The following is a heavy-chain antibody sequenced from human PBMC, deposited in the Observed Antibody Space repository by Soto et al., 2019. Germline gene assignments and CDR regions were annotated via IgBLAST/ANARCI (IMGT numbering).Heavy chain of an antibody. J-gene: IGHJ4*02. V-gene: IGHV4-31*03. CDR3: AREGGGERGLFDY. D-gene: IGHD1-1*01. Sequence: QVQLQESGPGLVKPSQTLSLTCTVSGDSISSGGYYWGWIRQHPGKGLEWIGYIFYSGSTHYNPSLKSRISISESTSKNQFPLKWSSVPCPDVAVYYRAREGGGERGLFDYWGQGSLVTVSS. CDR2: IFYSGST. CDR1: GDSISSGGYY.